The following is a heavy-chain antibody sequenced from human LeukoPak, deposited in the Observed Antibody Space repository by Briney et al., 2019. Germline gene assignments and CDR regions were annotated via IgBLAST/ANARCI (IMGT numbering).Heavy chain of an antibody. Sequence: GGSLRLSCAVSGFTVSSNYMSWVRQAPGKGLEWVSVIYSGGSTYYADSVKGRFTISRDNSKSTLYLQMNSLRAEDTAVYYCARDPIRIRTDDAFDIWGQGTMVTVSS. CDR3: ARDPIRIRTDDAFDI. V-gene: IGHV3-53*01. D-gene: IGHD2/OR15-2a*01. CDR2: IYSGGST. J-gene: IGHJ3*02. CDR1: GFTVSSNY.